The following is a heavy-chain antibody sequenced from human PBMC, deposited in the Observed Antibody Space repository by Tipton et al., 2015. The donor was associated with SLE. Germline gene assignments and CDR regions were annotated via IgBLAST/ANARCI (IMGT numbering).Heavy chain of an antibody. J-gene: IGHJ4*02. CDR2: IYYSGST. D-gene: IGHD3-10*01. CDR3: ARDVPHYYGSGSDY. Sequence: LSCTVSGGSISSSSYYWGWIRQPPGKGLEWIGSIYYSGSTYYNPSLKSRVTISVDTSKNQFSLKLSSVTAADTAVYYCARDVPHYYGSGSDYWGQGTLVTVSS. V-gene: IGHV4-39*07. CDR1: GGSISSSSYY.